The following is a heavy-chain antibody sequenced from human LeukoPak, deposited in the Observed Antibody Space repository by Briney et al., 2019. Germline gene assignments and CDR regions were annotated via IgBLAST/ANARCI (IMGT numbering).Heavy chain of an antibody. CDR3: AREGYCSSTSCYAAAYWFDP. J-gene: IGHJ5*02. CDR1: GGTFISYA. Sequence: SVKVSCKASGGTFISYAISWVRQTPGQGLEWMEGIIPIFGTANYAQKFQGRVTITADESTSTAYMELSSLRSEDTAVYYCAREGYCSSTSCYAAAYWFDPWGQGTLVTVSS. V-gene: IGHV1-69*01. D-gene: IGHD2-2*01. CDR2: IIPIFGTA.